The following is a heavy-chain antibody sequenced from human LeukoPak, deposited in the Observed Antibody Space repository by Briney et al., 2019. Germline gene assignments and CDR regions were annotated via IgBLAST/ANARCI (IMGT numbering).Heavy chain of an antibody. CDR1: GGSFSGYY. CDR3: ARGPHSSSWYPYYYYMDV. V-gene: IGHV4-34*01. D-gene: IGHD6-13*01. Sequence: SETLSLTCAVYGGSFSGYYWSWIRQPPGKGLEWIGEINHSGSTNYNPSLKSRVTISVDTSKNQFSLKLSSVTAADTAVYYCARGPHSSSWYPYYYYMDVWGKGTTVTVSS. CDR2: INHSGST. J-gene: IGHJ6*03.